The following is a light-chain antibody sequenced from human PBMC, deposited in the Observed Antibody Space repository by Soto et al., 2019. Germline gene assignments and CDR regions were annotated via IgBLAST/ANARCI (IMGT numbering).Light chain of an antibody. CDR2: GAS. Sequence: EIVLTQSPATLSLSPGERATLSCRASQSVSRSYLAWYQQKPGQAPRLLIYGASSRATGIPDRFSGSGSGTDFTLTISSLEPEDFAIYYCQQRQYWPPITFGQGTRLEIK. V-gene: IGKV3D-20*02. CDR3: QQRQYWPPIT. J-gene: IGKJ5*01. CDR1: QSVSRSY.